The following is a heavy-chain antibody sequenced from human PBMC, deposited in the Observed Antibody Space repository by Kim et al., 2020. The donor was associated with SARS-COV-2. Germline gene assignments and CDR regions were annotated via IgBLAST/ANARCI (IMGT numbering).Heavy chain of an antibody. J-gene: IGHJ4*02. Sequence: SVKVSCKASGGTFSSYAISWVRQAPGQGLEWMGGIIPIFGTANYAQKFQGRVTITADESTSTAYMELSSLRSEDTAVYYCAREGEYCSSTSCPIDYWGQGTLVTVSS. D-gene: IGHD2-2*01. V-gene: IGHV1-69*13. CDR2: IIPIFGTA. CDR3: AREGEYCSSTSCPIDY. CDR1: GGTFSSYA.